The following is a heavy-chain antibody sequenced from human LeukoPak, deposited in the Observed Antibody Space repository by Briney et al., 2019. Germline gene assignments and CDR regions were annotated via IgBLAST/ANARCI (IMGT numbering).Heavy chain of an antibody. CDR1: GGSISSGSYY. CDR2: IYYSGST. D-gene: IGHD1-26*01. CDR3: ARDSDSGSSRFDY. V-gene: IGHV4-61*10. J-gene: IGHJ4*02. Sequence: SETLSFTCTVSGGSISSGSYYWSWIRQPAGKGLEWIGYIYYSGSTNYNPSLKSRVTISVDTSKNQFSLKLSSVTAADTAVYYCARDSDSGSSRFDYWGQGTLVTVSS.